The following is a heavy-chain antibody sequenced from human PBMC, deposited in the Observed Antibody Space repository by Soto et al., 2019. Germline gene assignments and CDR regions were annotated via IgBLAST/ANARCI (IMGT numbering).Heavy chain of an antibody. V-gene: IGHV1-2*02. CDR1: GYTFTGNY. CDR2: INPNSGGT. D-gene: IGHD6-6*01. CDR3: ERDGDSSSPFDI. J-gene: IGHJ3*02. Sequence: QVQLVQSGAEVKKPGASVKVSCKASGYTFTGNYMHWVRQAPGQGLEWMGWINPNSGGTNYAQKFQGRVTVTRDTSIITAYMALSRLRSDGTAVYYWERDGDSSSPFDIWGQGTMVTVSS.